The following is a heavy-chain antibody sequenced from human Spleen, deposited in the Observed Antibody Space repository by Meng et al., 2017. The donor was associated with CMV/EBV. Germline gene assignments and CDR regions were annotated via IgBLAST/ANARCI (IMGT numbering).Heavy chain of an antibody. Sequence: YDINWVRRAPGQGLEWMGWMNPNSGNTGYAQKFQGSVTMTRNTSITTAYMELSSLRSDDTAVYYCARGPPHCASGRCYISAREMDYWGPGTLVTVSS. J-gene: IGHJ4*02. V-gene: IGHV1-8*01. CDR3: ARGPPHCASGRCYISAREMDY. CDR2: MNPNSGNT. D-gene: IGHD6-19*01. CDR1: YD.